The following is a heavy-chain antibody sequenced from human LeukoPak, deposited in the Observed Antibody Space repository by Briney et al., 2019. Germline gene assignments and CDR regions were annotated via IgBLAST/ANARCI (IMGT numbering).Heavy chain of an antibody. Sequence: GGSLRLSCAASGFTFSTYWMTWVRQAPGKGLEWVANIKQDGSEINYVDSVKGRFTISRDNAKKSLYLQVSSLRDEDTAVYYCTREGGSGSDYQNRLFYSYYYIDVWGKGTTVTISS. CDR3: TREGGSGSDYQNRLFYSYYYIDV. CDR2: IKQDGSEI. CDR1: GFTFSTYW. D-gene: IGHD3-10*01. J-gene: IGHJ6*03. V-gene: IGHV3-7*01.